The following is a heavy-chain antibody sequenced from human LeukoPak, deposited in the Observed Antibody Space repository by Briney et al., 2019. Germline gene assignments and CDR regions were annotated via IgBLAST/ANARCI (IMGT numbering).Heavy chain of an antibody. J-gene: IGHJ4*02. D-gene: IGHD2-8*01. Sequence: GPSVKVSCKASGYTFTSYYMHWVRQAPGQGLEWMGWINPNSGGTNYAQKFQGRVTMTRDTSISTAYMELSRLRSDDTAVYYCARALGYCTNGVCYCGNYWGQGTLVTVSS. CDR1: GYTFTSYY. CDR3: ARALGYCTNGVCYCGNY. CDR2: INPNSGGT. V-gene: IGHV1-2*02.